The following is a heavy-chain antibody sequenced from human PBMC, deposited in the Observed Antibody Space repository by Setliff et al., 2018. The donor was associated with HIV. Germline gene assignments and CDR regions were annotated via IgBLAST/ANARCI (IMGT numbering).Heavy chain of an antibody. CDR1: GGYISGSSHY. V-gene: IGHV4-39*01. CDR2: ISYSENI. D-gene: IGHD1-26*01. CDR3: ARGVDGSYRKFFDN. J-gene: IGHJ4*02. Sequence: SETLSLTCTVSGGYISGSSHYWGWIRQPPGKGLEWIGSISYSENIYYNPSLKSRVTISADTSKKQFSLKLSSVTAADTAVYYCARGVDGSYRKFFDNWGQGTLVTVSS.